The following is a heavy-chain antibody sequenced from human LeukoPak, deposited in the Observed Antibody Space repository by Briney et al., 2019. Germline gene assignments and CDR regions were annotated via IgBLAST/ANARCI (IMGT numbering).Heavy chain of an antibody. CDR1: GFTFSNAW. Sequence: GGSLRLSCAASGFTFSNAWMSWVRQAPGKGPEWVGRIKSKIDDETIDYAAPVKGRFTISRDDSKNTLYLHMSSLETEDTAVYYCNTGGYYFDYWGQGTLVTVSS. CDR2: IKSKIDDETI. V-gene: IGHV3-15*01. CDR3: NTGGYYFDY. J-gene: IGHJ4*02.